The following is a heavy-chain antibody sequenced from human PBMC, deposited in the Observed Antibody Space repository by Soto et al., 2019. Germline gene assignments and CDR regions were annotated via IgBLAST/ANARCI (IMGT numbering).Heavy chain of an antibody. Sequence: QVQLVESGGGVVQPGRSLRLSCAASGFTFSSYVMHWVRQAPGKGLEWVAFISYDGSNKYYADSVKGRFTISRDNSKNTLYLQMNSLRAEDTAVYYCARDLPVWKAAGYYFDYWGQGTLVTVSS. CDR2: ISYDGSNK. D-gene: IGHD6-13*01. CDR3: ARDLPVWKAAGYYFDY. CDR1: GFTFSSYV. J-gene: IGHJ4*02. V-gene: IGHV3-30-3*01.